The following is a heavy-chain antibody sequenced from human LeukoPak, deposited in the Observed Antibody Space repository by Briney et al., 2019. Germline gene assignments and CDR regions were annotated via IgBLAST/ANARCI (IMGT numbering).Heavy chain of an antibody. CDR2: INHSGST. CDR3: ARGYYGSGSHCCHMDV. D-gene: IGHD3-10*01. CDR1: VGSFSGYY. Sequence: SEILSLTCAVYVGSFSGYYWSWIRQPPGKGLEWIGEINHSGSTNYNSSVKSRVTISVDTSKNQFSLKLSSVTAADTAVYYCARGYYGSGSHCCHMDVWGKGTTITVS. V-gene: IGHV4-34*01. J-gene: IGHJ6*03.